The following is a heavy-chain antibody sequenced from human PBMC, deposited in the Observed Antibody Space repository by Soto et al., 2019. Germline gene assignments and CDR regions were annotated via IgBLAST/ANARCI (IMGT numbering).Heavy chain of an antibody. CDR3: AREVGDSSSSDAFDI. J-gene: IGHJ3*02. Sequence: GGSLRLSCAASGFTFSSYGMHWVRQAPGKGLEWVAVIWYDGSSKYYADSVKGRFTISRDNSKNTLYLQMNSLRAEDTAVYYCAREVGDSSSSDAFDIWGQGTMVTVSS. CDR1: GFTFSSYG. D-gene: IGHD6-6*01. CDR2: IWYDGSSK. V-gene: IGHV3-33*01.